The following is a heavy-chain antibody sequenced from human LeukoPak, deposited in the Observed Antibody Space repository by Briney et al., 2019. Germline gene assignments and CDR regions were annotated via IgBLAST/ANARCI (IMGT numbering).Heavy chain of an antibody. Sequence: SVKVSCKASGGTFSSYAIGWVRQAPGQGLEWMGGIIPIFGTANYAQKFQGRVTITADESTSTAYMELSSLRSEDTAVYYCARGAVQGVTKGRGYYYYMDVWGKGTTVTVSS. V-gene: IGHV1-69*01. CDR2: IIPIFGTA. CDR3: ARGAVQGVTKGRGYYYYMDV. J-gene: IGHJ6*03. CDR1: GGTFSSYA. D-gene: IGHD3-10*01.